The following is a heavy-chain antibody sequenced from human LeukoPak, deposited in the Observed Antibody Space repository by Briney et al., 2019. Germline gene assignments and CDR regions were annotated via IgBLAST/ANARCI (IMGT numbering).Heavy chain of an antibody. V-gene: IGHV3-33*01. CDR3: ARDRTSTYIDL. J-gene: IGHJ2*01. Sequence: GGTLRLSCAASGFSFRNHAMHWVRQAPGKGLERVAVIWYDGSAKFYADPVKGRFTISRDNSKNTLSLQMNSLRAEDTAVYYCARDRTSTYIDLWGRGTLVTVSS. CDR1: GFSFRNHA. D-gene: IGHD2-8*01. CDR2: IWYDGSAK.